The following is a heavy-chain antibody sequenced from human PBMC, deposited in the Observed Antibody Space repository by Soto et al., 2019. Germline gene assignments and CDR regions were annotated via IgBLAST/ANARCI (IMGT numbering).Heavy chain of an antibody. CDR1: GYTFTSYY. J-gene: IGHJ6*02. CDR3: ARDRPRSGSSFYGMDV. V-gene: IGHV1-46*01. Sequence: ASVKVSCKASGYTFTSYYMHWVRQAPGQGLEWMGIINPSGGSTSYAQKFQGRVTMTRDTSTSTVYMELSSLRSEDTAVYYCARDRPRSGSSFYGMDVWGQGTTVTVSS. CDR2: INPSGGST. D-gene: IGHD3-10*01.